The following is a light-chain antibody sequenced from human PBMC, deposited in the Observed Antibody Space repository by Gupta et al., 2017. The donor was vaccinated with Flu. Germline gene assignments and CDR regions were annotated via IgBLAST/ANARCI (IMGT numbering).Light chain of an antibody. J-gene: IGLJ1*01. Sequence: QSAPTPPRSVSGSPGQSVTISCTGSSNDVGGSNRVSWYQQRPGKAPKLLLYDVTERPSGVPDRFSGSKSGNTASLTISGLQADDEADYYCSSYAGRVTWVFGTGTTVTVL. CDR1: SNDVGGSNR. V-gene: IGLV2-11*01. CDR3: SSYAGRVTWV. CDR2: DVT.